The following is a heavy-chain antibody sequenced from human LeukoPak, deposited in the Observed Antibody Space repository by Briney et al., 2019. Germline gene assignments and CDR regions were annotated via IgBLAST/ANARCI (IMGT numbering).Heavy chain of an antibody. CDR3: ARDYGGYSYGYITAMDV. Sequence: GGSLRLSCAASGFTFSSYEMNWVRQAPGKGLEWVSYISSSGSTIYYADSVKGRFTISRDNAQNSLYLQMNSLRAEDTAVYYCARDYGGYSYGYITAMDVWGQGTTATVSS. J-gene: IGHJ6*02. D-gene: IGHD5-18*01. CDR2: ISSSGSTI. CDR1: GFTFSSYE. V-gene: IGHV3-48*03.